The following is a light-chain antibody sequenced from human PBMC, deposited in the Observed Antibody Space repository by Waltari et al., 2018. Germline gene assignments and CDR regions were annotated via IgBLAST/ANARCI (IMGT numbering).Light chain of an antibody. V-gene: IGLV2-8*01. CDR2: DVS. J-gene: IGLJ2*01. Sequence: QSALTQPPSAFGSPGQSVPISSPGTSSDVGGSNYVPWYQPHPGKAPKLMIYDVSKRPSGVPDRFSGSKSGNTASLTVSGLQAEDEADYYCSSYAGSNTVVFGGGTKLTVL. CDR3: SSYAGSNTVV. CDR1: SSDVGGSNY.